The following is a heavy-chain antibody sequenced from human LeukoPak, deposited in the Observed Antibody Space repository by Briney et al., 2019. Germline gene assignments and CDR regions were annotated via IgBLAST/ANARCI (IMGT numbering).Heavy chain of an antibody. D-gene: IGHD1-14*01. Sequence: SETLSLTCTVSGGSFSTYYWTWIRQPPGKGLEWIGCIYNSGATYYNPSFKSRVTISVDSSKNQFSLKLTSVTAVDTAIYFCAREPEYWGQGALVTVSS. CDR2: IYNSGAT. J-gene: IGHJ1*01. CDR3: AREPEY. V-gene: IGHV4-59*01. CDR1: GGSFSTYY.